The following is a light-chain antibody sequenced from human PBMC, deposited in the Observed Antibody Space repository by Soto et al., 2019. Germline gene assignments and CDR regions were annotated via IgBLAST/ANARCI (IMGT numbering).Light chain of an antibody. CDR3: QHYNNWPPYA. CDR2: GAS. CDR1: QSVSSN. V-gene: IGKV3D-15*01. Sequence: EIVMTQSPATLSVSPGERATLSCRASQSVSSNLAWYQQKPGQAPRLLIYGASTRPTGIPARFSGSGSGTEFALTLSILQSEDYDVYSCQHYNNWPPYAFGQGTKLEIK. J-gene: IGKJ2*01.